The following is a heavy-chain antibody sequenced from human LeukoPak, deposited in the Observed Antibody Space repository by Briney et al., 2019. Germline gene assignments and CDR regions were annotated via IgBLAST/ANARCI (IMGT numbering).Heavy chain of an antibody. D-gene: IGHD4-17*01. CDR1: GFTFSSHW. Sequence: GGSLRLSCAASGFTFSSHWMHWVRQGPGKGLVWVSRINSDGSSTGYEDSVKGRFTISRDNAKNSLYLQMNSLRAEDTAVYYCARDLGMTDGDYVSYFDYWGQGTLVTVSS. J-gene: IGHJ4*02. CDR2: INSDGSST. V-gene: IGHV3-74*01. CDR3: ARDLGMTDGDYVSYFDY.